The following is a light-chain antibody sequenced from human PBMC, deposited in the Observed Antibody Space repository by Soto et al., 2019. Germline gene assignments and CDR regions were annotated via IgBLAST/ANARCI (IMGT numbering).Light chain of an antibody. Sequence: EIVMTQSPATLSLSPGERATLACRASQSVSSNLAWYQQKPGQAPRLLIYGASTRATGIPTRFSGSGSGTEFTLTISSLQSEDFAVYYWQQYNNWPPTFGQGTKLEIK. V-gene: IGKV3-15*01. CDR3: QQYNNWPPT. J-gene: IGKJ2*01. CDR1: QSVSSN. CDR2: GAS.